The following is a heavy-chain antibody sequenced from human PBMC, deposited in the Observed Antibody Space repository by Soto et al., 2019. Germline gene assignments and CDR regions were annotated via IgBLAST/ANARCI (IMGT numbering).Heavy chain of an antibody. Sequence: GGSLRLSCAASGFTFDDYTMHWVRQAPGKGLEWVSLISWDGGSTYYADSVKGRFTISRDNSKNSLYLQMNSLRTEDTALYYCAKDTAPQQLDHGNYFDYWGQGTLVTVSS. CDR3: AKDTAPQQLDHGNYFDY. J-gene: IGHJ4*02. D-gene: IGHD6-13*01. CDR1: GFTFDDYT. V-gene: IGHV3-43*01. CDR2: ISWDGGST.